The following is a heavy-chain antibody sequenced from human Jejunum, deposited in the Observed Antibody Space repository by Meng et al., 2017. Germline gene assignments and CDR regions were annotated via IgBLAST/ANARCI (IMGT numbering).Heavy chain of an antibody. CDR2: VRDKSNRYST. CDR1: GFTFSDHY. J-gene: IGHJ6*01. Sequence: GGSLRLSCAASGFTFSDHYMDWVRQAPGMGLEWVGRVRDKSNRYSTEYAASAKGRFTISRDDSKNSLYLQMNSLNTEDTAVYFCARGPHCSGGSCRSYFYVMDVWGQGNRVTSSS. CDR3: ARGPHCSGGSCRSYFYVMDV. D-gene: IGHD2-15*01. V-gene: IGHV3-72*01.